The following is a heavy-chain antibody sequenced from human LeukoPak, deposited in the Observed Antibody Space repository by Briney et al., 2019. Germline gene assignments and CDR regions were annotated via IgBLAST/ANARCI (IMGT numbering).Heavy chain of an antibody. CDR2: ISSSDSTI. J-gene: IGHJ6*04. Sequence: PGGSLRLSCAASGFTFSSYEMNWVRQAPGKGLEWVSYISSSDSTIYYADSVKGRFTISRDNAENSLFLQMNSLRAEDTAVYYCAELGITMIGGVWGKGTTVTISS. V-gene: IGHV3-48*03. D-gene: IGHD3-10*02. CDR1: GFTFSSYE. CDR3: AELGITMIGGV.